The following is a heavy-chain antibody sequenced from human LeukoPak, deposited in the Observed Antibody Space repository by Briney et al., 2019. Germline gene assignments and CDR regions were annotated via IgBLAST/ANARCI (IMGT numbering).Heavy chain of an antibody. D-gene: IGHD3-16*01. J-gene: IGHJ6*03. CDR2: ISGSGGST. CDR1: GFIFSTYG. Sequence: GGSLRLSCADSGFIFSTYGMSWVRQAPGKGLEWVSAISGSGGSTYYADSVKGRFTISRDNSKNTLYLQMNSLRAEDTAVYYCAKVGGGAFYYYYYMDVWGKGTTVTVSS. CDR3: AKVGGGAFYYYYYMDV. V-gene: IGHV3-23*01.